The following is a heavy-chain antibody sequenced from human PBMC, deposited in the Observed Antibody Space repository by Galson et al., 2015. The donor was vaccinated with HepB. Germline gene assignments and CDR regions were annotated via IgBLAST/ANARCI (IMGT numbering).Heavy chain of an antibody. D-gene: IGHD2-21*01. CDR3: ARNDDPPPLWAFDI. CDR2: IYYSGST. V-gene: IGHV4-59*01. CDR1: GGSISSYY. Sequence: SETLSLTCTVSGGSISSYYWSWIRQPPGKGLEWIGYIYYSGSTNYNPSLKSRVTISVDTSKNQFSLKLSSVTAADTAVYYCARNDDPPPLWAFDIWGQGTMVTVSS. J-gene: IGHJ3*02.